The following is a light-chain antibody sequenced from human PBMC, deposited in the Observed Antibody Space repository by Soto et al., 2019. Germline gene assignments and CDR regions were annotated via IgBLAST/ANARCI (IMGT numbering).Light chain of an antibody. J-gene: IGLJ1*01. CDR2: EVS. Sequence: QSVLTQPPSASGSPGQSVTISCTGTSSDVGAYNYVSWYQQHPGKAPKLMIYEVSYRPSGVPDRFSGSKSDNTASLTVSGLQAEDEADYYCSSYAGSSTVFGTGTKVTVL. V-gene: IGLV2-8*01. CDR3: SSYAGSSTV. CDR1: SSDVGAYNY.